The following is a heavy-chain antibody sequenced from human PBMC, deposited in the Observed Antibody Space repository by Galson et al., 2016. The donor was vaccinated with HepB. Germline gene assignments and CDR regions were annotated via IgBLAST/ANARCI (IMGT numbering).Heavy chain of an antibody. CDR3: ARQTITAAGDY. J-gene: IGHJ4*02. CDR1: GASVSSNSFY. V-gene: IGHV4-39*01. Sequence: SETLSLTCSVSGASVSSNSFYWAWIRQPPGKGLEWIGSIYYSGRTYNNPSLKSRVTMSVDTSKNYFSLTLPSLTAADTAVYYCARQTITAAGDYWGQGTLVTGSS. D-gene: IGHD6-13*01. CDR2: IYYSGRT.